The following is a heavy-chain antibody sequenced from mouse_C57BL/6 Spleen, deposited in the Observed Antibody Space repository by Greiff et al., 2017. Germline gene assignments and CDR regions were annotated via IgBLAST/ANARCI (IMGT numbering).Heavy chain of an antibody. J-gene: IGHJ4*01. CDR3: ARYNPRVYAMDY. CDR2: IRNKANGYTT. CDR1: GFTFTDYY. Sequence: EVKLVESGGGLVQPGGSLSLSCAASGFTFTDYYMSWVRQPPGKALEWLGFIRNKANGYTTEYSASVKGRFTISRDNSQSILYLQMNALRAEDSATYYCARYNPRVYAMDYWGKGTSVTVSS. V-gene: IGHV7-3*01.